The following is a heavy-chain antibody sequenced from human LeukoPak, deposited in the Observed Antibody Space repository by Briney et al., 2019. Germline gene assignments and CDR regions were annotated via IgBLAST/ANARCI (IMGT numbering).Heavy chain of an antibody. CDR1: GGSISSGSYY. Sequence: SETLSLTCTVSGGSISSGSYYWSWIRQPAGKGLEWIGRIYTSGSTNYNPSLKSRVTMSVDTSKNQFSLKLSSATAADTAVYYCAREVPMVTRWFDYWGQGTLVTVSS. CDR3: AREVPMVTRWFDY. CDR2: IYTSGST. D-gene: IGHD5-18*01. V-gene: IGHV4-61*02. J-gene: IGHJ4*02.